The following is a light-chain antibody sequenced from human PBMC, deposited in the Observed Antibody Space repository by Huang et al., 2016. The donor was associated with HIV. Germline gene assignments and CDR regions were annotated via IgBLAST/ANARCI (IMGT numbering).Light chain of an antibody. CDR3: QQYGNSPR. V-gene: IGKV3-20*01. Sequence: DIVLTQSPGTLSLSPGERATLSCRASQSVSSSYLAWYQQKPGQAPRLLIYGASSRATGIPDRFSGSGSGTDFSLTITRLEPEDCAVYYCQQYGNSPRFGQGTKLEIK. CDR1: QSVSSSY. CDR2: GAS. J-gene: IGKJ2*03.